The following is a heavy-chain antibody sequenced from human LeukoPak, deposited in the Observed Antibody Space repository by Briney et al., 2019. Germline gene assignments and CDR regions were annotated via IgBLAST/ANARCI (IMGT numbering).Heavy chain of an antibody. V-gene: IGHV3-7*01. CDR1: GFTFSNYW. CDR3: ARDSGMGFDY. J-gene: IGHJ4*02. CDR2: IKKDGRDK. Sequence: GGSLTLSCAASGFTFSNYWMTWVRQAPGKGLEWVANIKKDGRDKYYVDFVKGRFTISKDNTKNSVYLQMNSLRADDTAVYYCARDSGMGFDYWGQGTLVTVSS. D-gene: IGHD5-24*01.